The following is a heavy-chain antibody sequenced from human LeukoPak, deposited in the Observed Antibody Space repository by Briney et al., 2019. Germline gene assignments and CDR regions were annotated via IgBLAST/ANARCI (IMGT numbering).Heavy chain of an antibody. CDR1: GGSISSHY. J-gene: IGHJ4*02. CDR3: ARDTPYSSSWYFSY. D-gene: IGHD6-13*01. CDR2: IYYSGST. Sequence: PSETLSLTCTVSGGSISSHYWSWIRQPPGKGLEWIGYIYYSGSTNYNPSLKSRVTMSVGTSENQFSLKLSSVTAADTAVYYCARDTPYSSSWYFSYWGQGTLVTVSS. V-gene: IGHV4-59*11.